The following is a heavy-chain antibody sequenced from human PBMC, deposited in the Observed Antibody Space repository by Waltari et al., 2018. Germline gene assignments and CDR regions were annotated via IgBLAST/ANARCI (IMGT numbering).Heavy chain of an antibody. D-gene: IGHD2-15*01. CDR1: GYTFTSYA. CDR2: INTNTGNP. V-gene: IGHV7-4-1*02. Sequence: QVQLVQSGSELKKPGASVKVSCKASGYTFTSYAMNWVRQAPGQGLEWMGWINTNTGNPTYAQGFTVLFVFSLDTSVSTAYLQISSLKAEDTAVYYCARECYSPRSPQPQTPPHNWFDPWGQGTLVTVSS. CDR3: ARECYSPRSPQPQTPPHNWFDP. J-gene: IGHJ5*02.